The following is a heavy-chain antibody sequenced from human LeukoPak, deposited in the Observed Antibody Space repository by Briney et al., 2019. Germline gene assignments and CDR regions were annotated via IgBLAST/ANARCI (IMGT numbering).Heavy chain of an antibody. CDR2: IYRIGNT. Sequence: SETLSLTCSVSGDSISSDYWSWIRQPPGKGLEWIGYIYRIGNTDYNPSLKSRVTISLDTSKNQLSLNLTSVTAADTAVYYWAGRWQRYFRDWGQGTLVTVSS. CDR3: AGRWQRYFRD. D-gene: IGHD6-13*01. CDR1: GDSISSDY. J-gene: IGHJ1*01. V-gene: IGHV4-4*08.